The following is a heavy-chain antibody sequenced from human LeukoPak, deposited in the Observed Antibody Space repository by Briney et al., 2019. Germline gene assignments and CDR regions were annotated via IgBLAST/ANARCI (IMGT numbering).Heavy chain of an antibody. CDR3: ARGGLETAVKYFFDY. CDR1: GFTVSSNY. V-gene: IGHV3-66*01. J-gene: IGHJ4*02. Sequence: GGSLRLSCAASGFTVSSNYVSWVRQAPGKGLEWVSTIYRGGSTYYADSAKGRFTISRDNSKNTVYLQINTLRVEDTAVYYCARGGLETAVKYFFDYWGQGTLTTVSS. D-gene: IGHD1-1*01. CDR2: IYRGGST.